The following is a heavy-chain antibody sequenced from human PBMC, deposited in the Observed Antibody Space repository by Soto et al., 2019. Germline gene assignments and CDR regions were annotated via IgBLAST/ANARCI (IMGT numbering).Heavy chain of an antibody. CDR3: AKSSSGWYSGWFDP. V-gene: IGHV3-9*01. Sequence: DVQLVESGGGLVQPGRSLRLSCAASGFTFDDYAMHWVRQAPGKGLEWVSGISWNSGSIGYADSVKGRFTISRDNAKNSLYLQLNSLRAEDTALYYCAKSSSGWYSGWFDPWGQGTLVTVSS. D-gene: IGHD6-19*01. CDR2: ISWNSGSI. CDR1: GFTFDDYA. J-gene: IGHJ5*02.